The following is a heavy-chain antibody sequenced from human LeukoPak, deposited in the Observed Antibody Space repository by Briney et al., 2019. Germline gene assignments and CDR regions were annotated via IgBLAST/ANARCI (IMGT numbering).Heavy chain of an antibody. Sequence: ASVKVSCKTSAYTFTVYHVYWVRQAPGQGLEWMGWFNGNSGATKYAQKFQGRVTMTRDTSIGTDFMELTSLISDDTAIYYCARDPYDGNYFFDYWGQGTLVTVAS. CDR2: FNGNSGAT. D-gene: IGHD1-1*01. J-gene: IGHJ4*02. V-gene: IGHV1-2*02. CDR1: AYTFTVYH. CDR3: ARDPYDGNYFFDY.